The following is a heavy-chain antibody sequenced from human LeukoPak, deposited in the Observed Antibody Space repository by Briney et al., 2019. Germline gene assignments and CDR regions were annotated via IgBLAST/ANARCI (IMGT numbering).Heavy chain of an antibody. CDR3: AKAAGSVYDSSGTENDAFDI. CDR1: GFTFDDYA. Sequence: GGSLRLSCAASGFTFDDYAMHWVRQAPGKGLEWASGISWNSGSIGYADSVKGRFTISRDNAKNSLYLQMNSLRAEDMALYYCAKAAGSVYDSSGTENDAFDIWGQGTMVTVSS. J-gene: IGHJ3*02. D-gene: IGHD3-22*01. V-gene: IGHV3-9*03. CDR2: ISWNSGSI.